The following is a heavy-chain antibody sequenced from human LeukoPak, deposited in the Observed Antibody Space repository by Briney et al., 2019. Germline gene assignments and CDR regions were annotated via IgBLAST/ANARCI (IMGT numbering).Heavy chain of an antibody. Sequence: ASVKVSCKASGYTFSNYYIHWVRQAPGQGLEWMGIVNPSAGSTSYAQKFQGRVTMTRDTSTSTVYMELSSLRSEDTAVYYCARGGGTAEADRKSKFDDWGQGTLVTVSS. CDR1: GYTFSNYY. J-gene: IGHJ4*02. CDR3: ARGGGTAEADRKSKFDD. D-gene: IGHD6-19*01. V-gene: IGHV1-46*01. CDR2: VNPSAGST.